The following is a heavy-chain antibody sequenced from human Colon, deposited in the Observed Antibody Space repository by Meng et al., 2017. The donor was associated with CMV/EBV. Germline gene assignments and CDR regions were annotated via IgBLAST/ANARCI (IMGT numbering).Heavy chain of an antibody. CDR2: IYPSGFP. D-gene: IGHD5-18*01. CDR3: ARAQYTYGYWIFDY. J-gene: IGHJ4*02. Sequence: GQPQGAGPGLVKPSETLSLSCTVSGGSISSYYWSWIRQPAGKGLEWIGRIYPSGFPKYKPSLESRVTMSADTSKNQISLKLTSVTAADTAVYYCARAQYTYGYWIFDYWGQGTLVTVSS. V-gene: IGHV4-4*07. CDR1: GGSISSYY.